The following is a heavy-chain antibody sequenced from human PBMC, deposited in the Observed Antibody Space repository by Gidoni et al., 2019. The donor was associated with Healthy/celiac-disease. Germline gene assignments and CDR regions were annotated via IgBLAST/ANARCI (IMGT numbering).Heavy chain of an antibody. J-gene: IGHJ4*02. Sequence: QVQLQESGPGLVKPSQTLSLTCTVSGGSISSGGYYWSWIRQHPGKGLEWIGYIYCSGSTYYNPSLKSRVTISVDTSKNQFSLKLSSVTAADTAVYYCARASYGIFGVVPGPFDYWGQGTLVTVSS. CDR1: GGSISSGGYY. CDR2: IYCSGST. D-gene: IGHD3-3*01. V-gene: IGHV4-31*03. CDR3: ARASYGIFGVVPGPFDY.